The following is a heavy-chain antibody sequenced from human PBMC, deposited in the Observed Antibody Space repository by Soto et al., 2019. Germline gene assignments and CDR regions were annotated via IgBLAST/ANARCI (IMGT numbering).Heavy chain of an antibody. V-gene: IGHV1-2*04. Sequence: ASVKVYCKASGYTFTGYYMHWVRQAPGQGLEWMGWINPNSGGTNYAQKFQGWVTMTRDTSISTAYMELSRLRSDDTAVYYCARAGGLNYYDSSGYSHSSPTDYYYGMDFWGQGTTVTVSS. CDR3: ARAGGLNYYDSSGYSHSSPTDYYYGMDF. D-gene: IGHD3-22*01. CDR2: INPNSGGT. CDR1: GYTFTGYY. J-gene: IGHJ6*02.